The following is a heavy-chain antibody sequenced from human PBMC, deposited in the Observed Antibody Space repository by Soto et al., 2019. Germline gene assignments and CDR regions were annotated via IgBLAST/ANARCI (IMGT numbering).Heavy chain of an antibody. CDR2: IIPLSGTT. D-gene: IGHD1-26*01. CDR3: ARQGFSGSYYAY. J-gene: IGHJ4*02. Sequence: QEQLVQSGAEVKKPGSSVKVSCKASGGTCSYGISWVRRAPVQGLEWMGGIIPLSGTTKSAQQFQGRVTMTADISTNTDYMELSSLRSGDTAVYYCARQGFSGSYYAYWGQGTLVTVSS. CDR1: GGTCSYG. V-gene: IGHV1-69*06.